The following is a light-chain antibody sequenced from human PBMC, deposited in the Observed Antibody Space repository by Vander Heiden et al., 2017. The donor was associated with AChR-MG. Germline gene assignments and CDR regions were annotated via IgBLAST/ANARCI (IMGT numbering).Light chain of an antibody. J-gene: IGLJ3*02. CDR2: RDN. V-gene: IGLV1-44*01. Sequence: QSVLTQPPSASGTPGQRVTISCSGSSSNIGSNTVNWYQQLPGTAPKLRSYRDNQRPSGVPDRFSGSKSGTSESLAISGLQSEDEADYDGAAWDDRLNGVVFGGGTKLTVL. CDR1: SSNIGSNT. CDR3: AAWDDRLNGVV.